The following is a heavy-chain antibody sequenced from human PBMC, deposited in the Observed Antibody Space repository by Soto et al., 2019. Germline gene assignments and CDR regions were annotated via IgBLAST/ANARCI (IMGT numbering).Heavy chain of an antibody. CDR1: GGPFSSYG. V-gene: IGHV3-30*03. Sequence: GGSLRLSCAASGGPFSSYGMHWVRQAPGKGLEWVAVISYDGSNKYYADSVKGRFTISRDNSKNTLYLQMNSLRAEDTAVYYCATLQWELLRPIDYWGQGTLVTVSS. CDR3: ATLQWELLRPIDY. D-gene: IGHD1-26*01. CDR2: ISYDGSNK. J-gene: IGHJ4*02.